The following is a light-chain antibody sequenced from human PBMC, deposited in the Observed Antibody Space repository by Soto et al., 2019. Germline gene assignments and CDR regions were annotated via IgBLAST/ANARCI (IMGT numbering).Light chain of an antibody. Sequence: QAVVTQEPSLTVSPGGTVTLTCASSTGAVTSGDYPNWFQQKPGQPPRALIYSTTYKHSWTPARFSGSLLGGKAALTLSGAQPEDEAEYYCLLFYGDGVVFGGGTKLTVL. J-gene: IGLJ2*01. CDR3: LLFYGDGVV. V-gene: IGLV7-43*01. CDR1: TGAVTSGDY. CDR2: STT.